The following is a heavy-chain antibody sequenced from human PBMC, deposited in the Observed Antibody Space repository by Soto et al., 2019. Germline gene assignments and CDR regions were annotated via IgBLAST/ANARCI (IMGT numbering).Heavy chain of an antibody. CDR1: GFTVSSNY. D-gene: IGHD1-7*01. V-gene: IGHV3-53*01. CDR3: AREHWTYEYYYYGMDV. CDR2: IYSAGNT. J-gene: IGHJ6*02. Sequence: GGSLRLSCAASGFTVSSNYMSWVRQAPGKGLEWVSVIYSAGNTYYADSVKGRFTISRDNSKNTLYLQMNSLRAEDTAVYYCAREHWTYEYYYYGMDVWGQGTTVTVSS.